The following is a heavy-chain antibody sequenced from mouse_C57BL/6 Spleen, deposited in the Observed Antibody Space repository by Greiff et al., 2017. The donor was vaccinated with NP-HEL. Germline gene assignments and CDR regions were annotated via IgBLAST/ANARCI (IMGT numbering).Heavy chain of an antibody. Sequence: EVQRVESGPGLVKPSQSLSLTCSVTGYSITSGYYWNWIRQFPGNKLEWMGYISYDGSNNYNPSLKNRISITRDTSKNQFFLKLNSVTTEDTATYYCARAYYGNYGAMDYWGQGTSVTVSS. D-gene: IGHD2-10*01. CDR3: ARAYYGNYGAMDY. V-gene: IGHV3-6*01. CDR1: GYSITSGYY. CDR2: ISYDGSN. J-gene: IGHJ4*01.